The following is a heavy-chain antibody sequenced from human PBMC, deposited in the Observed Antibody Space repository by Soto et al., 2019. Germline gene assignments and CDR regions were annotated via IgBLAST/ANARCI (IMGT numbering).Heavy chain of an antibody. D-gene: IGHD6-19*01. V-gene: IGHV4-59*01. CDR1: GGSISSYY. CDR2: IYYSGST. CDR3: ATAYSSGWYIFDY. Sequence: SETLSLTCTASGGSISSYYWSWIRQPPGKGLEWIGYIYYSGSTNYNPSLKSRVTISVDTSKNQFSLKLSSVTAADTAVYYCATAYSSGWYIFDYWGQGTLVTVSS. J-gene: IGHJ4*02.